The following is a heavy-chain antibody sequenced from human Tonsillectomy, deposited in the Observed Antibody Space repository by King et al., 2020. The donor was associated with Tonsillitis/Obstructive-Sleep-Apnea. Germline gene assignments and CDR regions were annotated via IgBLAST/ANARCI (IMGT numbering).Heavy chain of an antibody. CDR3: STVGYYDYIWGSHRRDYYYYYYMDV. Sequence: VQLVESGGGLVKPGGSLRLSCAASGLTVSNAWMSWVRQAPGKGLEWVGRIKSKTDGGTTDYAAPVKGRFTISRDDSKNTLYLQMNSLKTEDTAVYYFSTVGYYDYIWGSHRRDYYYYYYMDVWGKGTTVTVSS. J-gene: IGHJ6*03. CDR2: IKSKTDGGTT. D-gene: IGHD3-16*02. V-gene: IGHV3-15*01. CDR1: GLTVSNAW.